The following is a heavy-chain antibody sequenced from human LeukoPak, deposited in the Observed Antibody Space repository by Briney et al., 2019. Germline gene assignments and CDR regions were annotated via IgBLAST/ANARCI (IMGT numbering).Heavy chain of an antibody. CDR2: ISWNSGSI. V-gene: IGHV3-9*01. CDR1: GFTFDDYA. Sequence: QPGRSLRLSCAASGFTFDDYAMHWVRQAAGKGLEWVSGISWNSGSIGYADSVKGRFTISRDNAKNSLYLQMNSLRAEDTALYYCAKEALRSGAFDIWGQGTMVTVSS. J-gene: IGHJ3*02. CDR3: AKEALRSGAFDI. D-gene: IGHD3-10*01.